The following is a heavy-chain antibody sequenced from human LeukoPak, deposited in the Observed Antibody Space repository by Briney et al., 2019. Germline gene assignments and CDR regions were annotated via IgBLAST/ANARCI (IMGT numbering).Heavy chain of an antibody. CDR3: SRDWRNGGFHP. CDR2: ISGSADRI. D-gene: IGHD2-8*01. Sequence: GGSLRLSCEASGFIFSNFYMAWIRQAPGKGLEWLSYISGSADRIVYADSVKGRFTVFRDNAKNTLFLQMNSLGAEDTAVYYCSRDWRNGGFHPWGQGTLVTVSS. V-gene: IGHV3-11*01. J-gene: IGHJ5*02. CDR1: GFIFSNFY.